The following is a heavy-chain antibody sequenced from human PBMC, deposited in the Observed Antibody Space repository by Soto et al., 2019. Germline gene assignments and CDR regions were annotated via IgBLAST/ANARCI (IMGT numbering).Heavy chain of an antibody. J-gene: IGHJ6*02. D-gene: IGHD2-2*02. CDR1: GGTFSSYA. CDR2: IIPIFGTA. V-gene: IGHV1-69*01. CDR3: ARATYCSSTSCYMYYYYGMDV. Sequence: QVQLVQSGAEVKKPGSSVKVSCKASGGTFSSYAISWVRQAPGQGLEWMGGIIPIFGTANSAQKFRGRVTITADESTSTAYMELSSLRSEDTAVYYCARATYCSSTSCYMYYYYGMDVWGQGTTVTVSS.